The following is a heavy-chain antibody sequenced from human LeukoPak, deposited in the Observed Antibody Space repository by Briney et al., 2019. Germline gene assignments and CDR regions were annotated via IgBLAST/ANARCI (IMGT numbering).Heavy chain of an antibody. CDR2: ISGSGGST. Sequence: GGSLRLSCAASGFTFSSYGMSWVRQAPGKGLEWVSAISGSGGSTYYADSVKGRFTISRDNSKNTLYLQMNSLRAEDTAMYYCARDSSGWYYDYWGQGTLVTVSS. V-gene: IGHV3-23*01. D-gene: IGHD6-19*01. CDR1: GFTFSSYG. J-gene: IGHJ4*02. CDR3: ARDSSGWYYDY.